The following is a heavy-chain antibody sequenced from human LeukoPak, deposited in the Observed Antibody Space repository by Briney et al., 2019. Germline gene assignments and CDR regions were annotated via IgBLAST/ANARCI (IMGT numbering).Heavy chain of an antibody. V-gene: IGHV4-39*01. D-gene: IGHD5-24*01. J-gene: IGHJ1*01. CDR3: GRKWMWLQLGVGDLQH. Sequence: SETLSLTCTVSGDSISSSSYYWGWIRQPPGKGLEWIGSIYYSGSTFYNPSLKSRVTISVDTSKKQFSLKLSSVTAADTAVYYCGRKWMWLQLGVGDLQHWGQGTLVTVSS. CDR2: IYYSGST. CDR1: GDSISSSSYY.